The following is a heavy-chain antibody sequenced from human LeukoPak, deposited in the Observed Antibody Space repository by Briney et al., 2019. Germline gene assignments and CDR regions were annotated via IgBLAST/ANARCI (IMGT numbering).Heavy chain of an antibody. CDR2: INHSGST. CDR1: GGSFSGYY. CDR3: ARGGRNNIVVVVAAGLDI. V-gene: IGHV4-34*01. Sequence: SETLSLTCAAYGGSFSGYYWSWIRQPPGKGLEWIGEINHSGSTNYNPSLKSRVTISVDTSKNQFSLKLSSVTAADTAVYYCARGGRNNIVVVVAAGLDIWGQGTMVTVSS. D-gene: IGHD2-15*01. J-gene: IGHJ3*02.